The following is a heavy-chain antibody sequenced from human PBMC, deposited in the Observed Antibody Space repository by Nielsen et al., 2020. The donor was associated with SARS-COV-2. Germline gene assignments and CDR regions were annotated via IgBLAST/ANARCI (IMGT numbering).Heavy chain of an antibody. D-gene: IGHD5-12*01. CDR2: ISAYNGNT. V-gene: IGHV1-18*01. CDR3: ARSPGYNYFDY. J-gene: IGHJ4*02. Sequence: WVRQAPGQGLEWMGWISAYNGNTNYAQKLQGRVTMTTGTSTSTAYMELRSLRSDDTAVYYCARSPGYNYFDYWGQGTLVTVSS.